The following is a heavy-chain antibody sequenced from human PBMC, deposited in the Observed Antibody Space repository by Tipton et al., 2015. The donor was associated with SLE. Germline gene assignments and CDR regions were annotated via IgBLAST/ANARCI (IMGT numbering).Heavy chain of an antibody. J-gene: IGHJ4*02. CDR2: ISGSGGST. CDR3: SKGASGSYYNSRFDS. V-gene: IGHV3-23*01. D-gene: IGHD3-10*01. CDR1: GFTFRSNA. Sequence: SLGLSCAASGFTFRSNAMSWVRQAAGKGLEWVSAISGSGGSTYYAESVKGRFTISRDNSKNTLYLQMNSLRADDTAIYYCSKGASGSYYNSRFDSWGQGTLVTVSS.